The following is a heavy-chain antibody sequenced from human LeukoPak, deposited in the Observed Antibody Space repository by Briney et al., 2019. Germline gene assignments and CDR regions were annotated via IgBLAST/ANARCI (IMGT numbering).Heavy chain of an antibody. J-gene: IGHJ6*02. CDR3: ARDSSGWPNPAYYYYYGMDV. V-gene: IGHV1-8*03. CDR2: MNPNSGNT. D-gene: IGHD6-19*01. Sequence: TSVKVSCKASGYTSTSYDINWVRQATGQGLEWMGWMNPNSGNTGYAQKFQGRVTISRNTSISTAYMELSRLRSDDTAVYYCARDSSGWPNPAYYYYYGMDVWGQGTTVTVSS. CDR1: GYTSTSYD.